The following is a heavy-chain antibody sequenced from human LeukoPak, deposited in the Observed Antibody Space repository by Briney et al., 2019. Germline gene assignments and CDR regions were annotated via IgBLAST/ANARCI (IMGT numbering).Heavy chain of an antibody. V-gene: IGHV5-51*01. CDR1: GYSFTNYW. D-gene: IGHD2-15*01. CDR2: IYPGDSDT. CDR3: ARQHCSGGTCYGDY. J-gene: IGHJ4*02. Sequence: GESLKTSCKGSGYSFTNYWVAWVRQMPGKGLEWMGIIYPGDSDTRYSPSFQGQVTMSADKSISTAYLQWSSLKASDTAIYFCARQHCSGGTCYGDYWGQGTLVTVSS.